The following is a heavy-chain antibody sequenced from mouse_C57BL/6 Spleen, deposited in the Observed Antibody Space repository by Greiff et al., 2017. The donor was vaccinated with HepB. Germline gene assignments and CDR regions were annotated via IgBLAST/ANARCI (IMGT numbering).Heavy chain of an antibody. Sequence: EVQVVESGGGLVKPGGSLKLSCAASGFTFSSYAMSWVRQTPEKRLEWVATISDGGSYTYYPDNVKGRFTISRDNAKNNLYLQMSHLKSEDTAMYYCAREGLGMDYWGQGTSVTVSS. CDR3: AREGLGMDY. CDR2: ISDGGSYT. CDR1: GFTFSSYA. J-gene: IGHJ4*01. V-gene: IGHV5-4*01. D-gene: IGHD4-1*01.